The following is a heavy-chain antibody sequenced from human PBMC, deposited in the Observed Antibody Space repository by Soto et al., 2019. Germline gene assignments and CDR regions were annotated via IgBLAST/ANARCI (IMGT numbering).Heavy chain of an antibody. CDR2: IYYSGST. CDR1: GGSISSYY. D-gene: IGHD3-22*01. Sequence: SETLSLTCTVSGGSISSYYWSWIRQPPGKGLAWIGYIYYSGSTNYNPSLKSRVTISVDTSKNQFSLKLSSVTAADTAVYYCARVGRNYYDSSGYYRYYYGMDVWGQGTTVTVSS. CDR3: ARVGRNYYDSSGYYRYYYGMDV. J-gene: IGHJ6*02. V-gene: IGHV4-59*01.